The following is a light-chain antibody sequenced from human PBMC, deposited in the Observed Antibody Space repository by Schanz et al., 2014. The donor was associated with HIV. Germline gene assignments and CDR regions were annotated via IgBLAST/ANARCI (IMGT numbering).Light chain of an antibody. V-gene: IGLV2-8*01. CDR3: SSYTSSRAGV. CDR2: EVS. Sequence: QSVLTQPPSASGSPGQSVTISCTGTSSDVGGYNYVSWYQQHPGKAPKLMIYEVSERPSGVPDRFSGSKSGNTASLTVSGLQADDEADYYCSSYTSSRAGVFGGG. CDR1: SSDVGGYNY. J-gene: IGLJ3*02.